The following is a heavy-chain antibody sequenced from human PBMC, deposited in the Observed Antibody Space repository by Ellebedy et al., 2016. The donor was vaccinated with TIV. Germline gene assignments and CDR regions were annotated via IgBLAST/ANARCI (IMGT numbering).Heavy chain of an antibody. CDR3: ARTFYDSSDYLPSHFDY. Sequence: ASVKVSCKASGGTFSSYAISWVRQAPGQGLEWMGIINPSVGTTTYAQKFQGRVTMTRDTSTNTVYMEVSSLKSEDTAVYFCARTFYDSSDYLPSHFDYWGQGTLVTVSS. CDR2: INPSVGTT. D-gene: IGHD3-22*01. CDR1: GGTFSSYA. V-gene: IGHV1-46*01. J-gene: IGHJ4*02.